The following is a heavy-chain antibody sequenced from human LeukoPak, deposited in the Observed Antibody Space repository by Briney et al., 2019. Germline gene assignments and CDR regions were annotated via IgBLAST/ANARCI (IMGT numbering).Heavy chain of an antibody. D-gene: IGHD3-22*01. V-gene: IGHV4-34*01. CDR2: INHSGST. Sequence: PSETLSLTCAVYGGSFSYYYWSWIRKPPGRGVGWIGDINHSGSTNYNPSLQSQVTISVDTSKNQVSLKLSSVTAADTAVYYCASARHYYDSSGYYYPNAFDIWGQGTMVTVSS. J-gene: IGHJ3*02. CDR1: GGSFSYYY. CDR3: ASARHYYDSSGYYYPNAFDI.